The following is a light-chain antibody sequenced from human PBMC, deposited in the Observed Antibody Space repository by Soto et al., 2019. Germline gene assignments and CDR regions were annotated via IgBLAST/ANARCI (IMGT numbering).Light chain of an antibody. CDR3: SSYAGSTLVV. Sequence: QSALTKPPSASGSPGQSVPISCTGTSSDVGGYNYVSWYQQHPGKAPKLMIYEVSKRPSGVPDRFSGSKSGNTASLTVSGLQAEYEAYYYCSSYAGSTLVVFGGGTKLTV. V-gene: IGLV2-8*01. CDR1: SSDVGGYNY. CDR2: EVS. J-gene: IGLJ2*01.